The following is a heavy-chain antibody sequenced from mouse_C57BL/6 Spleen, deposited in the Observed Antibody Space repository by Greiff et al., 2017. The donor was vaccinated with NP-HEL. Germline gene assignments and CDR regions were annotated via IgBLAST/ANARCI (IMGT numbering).Heavy chain of an antibody. CDR2: IWTGGGT. V-gene: IGHV2-9-1*01. Sequence: VMLVESGPGLVAPSQSLSITCTVSGFSLTSYAISWVRQPPGKGLEWLGVIWTGGGTNYNSALKSRLSISKDNSKSQVFLKMNSLQTDDTARYYCARSPYYGSSHWYFDVWGTGTTVTVSS. CDR3: ARSPYYGSSHWYFDV. D-gene: IGHD1-1*01. J-gene: IGHJ1*03. CDR1: GFSLTSYA.